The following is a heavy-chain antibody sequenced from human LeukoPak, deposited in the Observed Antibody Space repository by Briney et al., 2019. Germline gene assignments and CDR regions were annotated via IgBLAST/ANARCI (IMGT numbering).Heavy chain of an antibody. V-gene: IGHV1-69*01. CDR2: IIPILATA. CDR3: ARVRERGFSGYDWRHFDY. CDR1: GDTFSTYA. D-gene: IGHD5-12*01. J-gene: IGHJ4*02. Sequence: SVKVSCKASGDTFSTYAFSWVRQAPGQGLEWMGGIIPILATANYAQKFRGRVTITADESTSTAYMELSSLRSEDTAVYYCARVRERGFSGYDWRHFDYWGQGALVTVPS.